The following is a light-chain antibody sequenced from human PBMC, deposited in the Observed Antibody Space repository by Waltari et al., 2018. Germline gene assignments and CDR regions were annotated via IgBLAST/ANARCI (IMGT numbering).Light chain of an antibody. CDR3: QSYDTSLSVV. CDR1: GSNIRARYD. CDR2: GST. J-gene: IGLJ3*02. Sequence: QSVLTQPPSVSGAPGQRVTISCTGSGSNIRARYDVPWYQQLPRAAPKLLIYGSTSRPLGVPARFFGSTSGTSASLAIIGLQAEDEADYYCQSYDTSLSVVFGGGTKLTVL. V-gene: IGLV1-40*01.